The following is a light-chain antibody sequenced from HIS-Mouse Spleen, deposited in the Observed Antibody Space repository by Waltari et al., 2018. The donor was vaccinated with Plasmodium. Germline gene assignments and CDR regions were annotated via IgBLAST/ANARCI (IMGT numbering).Light chain of an antibody. V-gene: IGLV3-25*03. CDR2: KDS. Sequence: SYELTQPPSVSVSPGQTARITCSGDALPKQYAYWYQQKPGQAPVLGIYKDSERPSGIPERFSGSSSGTTVTLTISRVQAEDEADYYCQSADSSGTPNWVFGGGTKLTVL. J-gene: IGLJ3*02. CDR1: ALPKQY. CDR3: QSADSSGTPNWV.